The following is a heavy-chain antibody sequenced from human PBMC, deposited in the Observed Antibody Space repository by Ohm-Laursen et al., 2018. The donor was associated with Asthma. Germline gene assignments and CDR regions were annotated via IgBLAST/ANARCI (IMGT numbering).Heavy chain of an antibody. CDR3: ARDVMEWYLPAFDF. J-gene: IGHJ4*02. CDR1: GFTFSSYG. Sequence: SLRLSCSASGFTFSSYGMHWVRQAPGKGLEWVAVGGSYYDGGLKYYADSVNGRFTVSRDDSKNTLYLQMNSLRPDDTAAYYCARDVMEWYLPAFDFWGQGTLVTVSS. CDR2: GGSYYDGGLK. D-gene: IGHD3-3*01. V-gene: IGHV3-30*19.